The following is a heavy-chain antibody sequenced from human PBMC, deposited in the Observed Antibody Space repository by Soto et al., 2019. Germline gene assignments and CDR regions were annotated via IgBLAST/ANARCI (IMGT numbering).Heavy chain of an antibody. Sequence: ASVKVSCKASRYTFSSCGIKWVRHAPGQGLEWVGWVSVYNDDTKYAHNFQGRVSLTTDTSTSTTYMEAGSLRSDDTAVYYCARTCRSGGSCYHEYWGEGTLVTVS. CDR1: RYTFSSCG. D-gene: IGHD2-15*01. J-gene: IGHJ4*02. CDR3: ARTCRSGGSCYHEY. V-gene: IGHV1-18*01. CDR2: VSVYNDDT.